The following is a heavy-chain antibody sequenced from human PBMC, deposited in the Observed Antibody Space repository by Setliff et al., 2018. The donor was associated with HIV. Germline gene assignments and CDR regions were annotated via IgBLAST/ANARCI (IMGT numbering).Heavy chain of an antibody. CDR2: IYYSGST. CDR3: ARDNTRSWYVDT. V-gene: IGHV4-39*02. CDR1: GGSISNSSSY. Sequence: NPSETLSLTCTVSGGSISNSSSYWGWIRQPPGKRLEWIGSIYYSGSTYYNPSLKSRVTISVDTSKNQFSLKLTSVTAADTAVYYCARDNTRSWYVDTWGQGTLVTVSS. D-gene: IGHD6-13*01. J-gene: IGHJ5*02.